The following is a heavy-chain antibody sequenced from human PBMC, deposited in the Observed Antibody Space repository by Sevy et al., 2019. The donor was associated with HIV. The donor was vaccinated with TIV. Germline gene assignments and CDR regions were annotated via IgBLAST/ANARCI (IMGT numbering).Heavy chain of an antibody. Sequence: GGSLRLSCAASGFTFSSYGMHWVRQAPGKGLEWVAVISYDGSNKYYADSVKGRFTISRDNSKKTLYLQMNSLRAEDTAVYYCAKDFFWSGYYYFDYWGQGTLVTVSS. CDR3: AKDFFWSGYYYFDY. CDR1: GFTFSSYG. D-gene: IGHD3-3*01. J-gene: IGHJ4*02. CDR2: ISYDGSNK. V-gene: IGHV3-30*18.